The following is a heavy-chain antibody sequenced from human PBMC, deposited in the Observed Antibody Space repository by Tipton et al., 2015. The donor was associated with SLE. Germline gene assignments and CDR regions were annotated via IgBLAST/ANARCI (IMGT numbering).Heavy chain of an antibody. J-gene: IGHJ5*02. D-gene: IGHD4-23*01. Sequence: TLSLTCTVSGGPISSGSYYWSWIRQPAGKGLEWIGYIYTSGSTNYNPSLKSRVTISVDTSKNQFSLKLSSVTAADTAVYYCARGPVAGNWFDPWGQGTLVTVSS. V-gene: IGHV4-61*09. CDR3: ARGPVAGNWFDP. CDR1: GGPISSGSYY. CDR2: IYTSGST.